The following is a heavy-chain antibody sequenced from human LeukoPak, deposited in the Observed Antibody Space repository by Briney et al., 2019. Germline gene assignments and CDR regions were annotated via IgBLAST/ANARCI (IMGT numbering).Heavy chain of an antibody. V-gene: IGHV1-2*02. J-gene: IGHJ6*03. Sequence: ASVKVSCKASGYTFTGYYMHWVRQAPGQGLEWMGWINPNSGGTNYAQKFQGRVTMTRDTSISTAYTELSRLRSDDTAVYYCARGSVAVTGNYYHYYMDVWGKGTTVTVSS. CDR1: GYTFTGYY. CDR3: ARGSVAVTGNYYHYYMDV. CDR2: INPNSGGT. D-gene: IGHD2-21*02.